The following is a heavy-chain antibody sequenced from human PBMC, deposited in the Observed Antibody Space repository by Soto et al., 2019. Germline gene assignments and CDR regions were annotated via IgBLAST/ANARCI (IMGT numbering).Heavy chain of an antibody. V-gene: IGHV4-61*01. Sequence: QVQLQESGPGLVKPSETLSLTCTVSGGSVSSGSYYWSWIRQPPGKGLEWIGYIDYSGSTNYNPSLKSRVTISVDTSKNQFSLKLSSVTAADTAVYYCARGGGGIAAAGWWFDPWGQGTLVTVSS. CDR2: IDYSGST. J-gene: IGHJ5*02. CDR3: ARGGGGIAAAGWWFDP. D-gene: IGHD6-13*01. CDR1: GGSVSSGSYY.